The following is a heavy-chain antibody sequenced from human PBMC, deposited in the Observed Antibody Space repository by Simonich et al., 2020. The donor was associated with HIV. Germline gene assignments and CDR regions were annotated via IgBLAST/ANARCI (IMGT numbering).Heavy chain of an antibody. CDR1: GYTFTSYG. CDR3: ARGLDYYFDY. Sequence: QVQLVQSGVEVKKPGASVKVSCKASGYTFTSYGITWVHQAPGQGLEGMGWDTAYNGNTNYAQKFQGRGTMTADTSTTTAYMELRSLRSDDTAVYYCARGLDYYFDYWGQGTLVTVSS. V-gene: IGHV1-18*01. J-gene: IGHJ4*02. D-gene: IGHD5-12*01. CDR2: DTAYNGNT.